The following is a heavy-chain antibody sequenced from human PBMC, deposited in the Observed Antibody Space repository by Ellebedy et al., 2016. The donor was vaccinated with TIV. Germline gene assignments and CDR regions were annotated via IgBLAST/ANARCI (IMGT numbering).Heavy chain of an antibody. CDR1: GGSISSGGYY. CDR2: IYYSGST. V-gene: IGHV4-31*01. D-gene: IGHD3-10*01. J-gene: IGHJ4*02. CDR3: TRGLLWFEPFDY. Sequence: SETLSLTCTVSGGSISSGGYYWSWIRQHPGKGLEWIGYIYYSGSTYYNPSLKSLVTISVDTSKNQFSLKLSSVTAADTAVYYCTRGLLWFEPFDYWGQGTLVTVSS.